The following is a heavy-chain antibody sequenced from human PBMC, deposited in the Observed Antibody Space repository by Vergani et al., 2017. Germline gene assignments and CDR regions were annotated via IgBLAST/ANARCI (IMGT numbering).Heavy chain of an antibody. CDR3: ARGLTYYYDSSGQKDAFDI. D-gene: IGHD3-22*01. CDR1: GYTFTSYY. Sequence: QVQLVQSGAEVTKPGASVKVSCKASGYTFTSYYMHWVRQAPGQGLEWMGIINPSGGSTSYAQKFQGRVTMTRDTSTSTVYMELSSLRSEDTAVDYCARGLTYYYDSSGQKDAFDIWGQGTMVTVSS. V-gene: IGHV1-46*01. CDR2: INPSGGST. J-gene: IGHJ3*02.